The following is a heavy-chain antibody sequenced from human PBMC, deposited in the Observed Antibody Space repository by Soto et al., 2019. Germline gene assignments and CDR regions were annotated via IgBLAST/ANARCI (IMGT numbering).Heavy chain of an antibody. CDR1: GFTFSNYW. D-gene: IGHD5-12*01. V-gene: IGHV3-7*01. CDR3: ARDSVGCDSISGYSAFDA. CDR2: IKPDGSEE. Sequence: EVQLVESGGGLVQPGGSLRLSCAASGFTFSNYWMNWVRQAPGKGPEWVANIKPDGSEENYVDSLKGRFTISRDNAKNSLFLQMNSLRAEDTATYYCARDSVGCDSISGYSAFDAWGQGTMVTVSS. J-gene: IGHJ3*01.